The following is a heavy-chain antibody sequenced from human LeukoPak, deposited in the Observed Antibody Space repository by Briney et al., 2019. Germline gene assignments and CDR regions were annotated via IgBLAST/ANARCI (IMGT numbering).Heavy chain of an antibody. CDR1: GGTFSSYA. Sequence: SVKVSCKAPGGTFSSYAISWVRQAPGQGLEWMGGIIPIFGTANYAQKFQGRVTITADESTSTAYMELSSLRSEDAAVYYCARAPNPYCSGGSCLPFPFNFDYWGQGTLVTVSS. V-gene: IGHV1-69*01. J-gene: IGHJ4*02. CDR2: IIPIFGTA. CDR3: ARAPNPYCSGGSCLPFPFNFDY. D-gene: IGHD2-15*01.